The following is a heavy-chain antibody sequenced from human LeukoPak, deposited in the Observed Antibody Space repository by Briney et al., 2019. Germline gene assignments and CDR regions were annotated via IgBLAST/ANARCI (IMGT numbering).Heavy chain of an antibody. V-gene: IGHV3-23*01. CDR1: GFTFSSYA. D-gene: IGHD4-17*01. J-gene: IGHJ4*02. CDR2: ISGSGGST. CDR3: AKGPLSLYGDYVDY. Sequence: GGSLRLSCAASGFTFSSYAMSWVRQAPGKGLEWVSAISGSGGSTYYADSVKGRFTISRDNSKDTLYLQMNSLRAEDTAVYYCAKGPLSLYGDYVDYWGQGTLVTVSS.